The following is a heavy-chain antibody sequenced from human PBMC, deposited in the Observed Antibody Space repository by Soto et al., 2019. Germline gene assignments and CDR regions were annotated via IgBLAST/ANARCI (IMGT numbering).Heavy chain of an antibody. CDR2: IKQDGSEK. CDR1: GFTFSSYW. Sequence: VGSLRLSCAASGFTFSSYWMSWVRQAPGKGLEWVANIKQDGSEKYYVDSVKGRFTISRDNAKNSLYLQMNSLRAEDTAVYYCARDLGRTAMVQYYYYGMDVWGQGTTVTVSS. CDR3: ARDLGRTAMVQYYYYGMDV. J-gene: IGHJ6*02. V-gene: IGHV3-7*01. D-gene: IGHD5-18*01.